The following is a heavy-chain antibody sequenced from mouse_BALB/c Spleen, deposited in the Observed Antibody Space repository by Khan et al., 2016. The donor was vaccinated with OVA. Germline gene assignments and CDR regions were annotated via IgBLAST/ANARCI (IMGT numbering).Heavy chain of an antibody. J-gene: IGHJ3*01. CDR2: VSTGGHYT. V-gene: IGHV5-6*01. Sequence: EVELVESGGDIVKPGGSLKLSCAASGFTFSTYGMSWVRQTPDKRLEWVATVSTGGHYTYYTDTVKGRFTISRDNAKNTLYLQMSSLGSEDTAIFYCARLDYYYDSEGIAYWGQGTLVTVSA. D-gene: IGHD1-1*01. CDR3: ARLDYYYDSEGIAY. CDR1: GFTFSTYG.